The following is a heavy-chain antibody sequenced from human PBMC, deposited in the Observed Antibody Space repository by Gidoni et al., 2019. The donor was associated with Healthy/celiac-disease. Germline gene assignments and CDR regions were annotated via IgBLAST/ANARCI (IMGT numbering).Heavy chain of an antibody. CDR2: IKSKTDGETT. J-gene: IGHJ4*02. D-gene: IGHD3-22*01. CDR3: TTDELSYYYDSSGSSYYFDY. Sequence: EVLLLASGGGWVKPGGSLRHSCAASGLTFINVWMSWVRQAPGKGLEWVGRIKSKTDGETTDYAAPVKGRFTISRDDSKDTLYLQMNSLKTEDTAVYYCTTDELSYYYDSSGSSYYFDYWGQGTLVTVSA. CDR1: GLTFINVW. V-gene: IGHV3-15*01.